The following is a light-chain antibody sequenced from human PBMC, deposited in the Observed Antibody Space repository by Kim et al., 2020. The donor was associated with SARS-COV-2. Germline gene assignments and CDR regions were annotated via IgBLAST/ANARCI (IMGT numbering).Light chain of an antibody. Sequence: DIQMTQSPPTLSASVGDSVTMTCRASQTISSRMAWYQQKPGKVPTLLIYEASTLESGVPSRFSGSRSGTEFTLTISSLQPDDFATYYCQQYNDYSATFGQGTKLEI. CDR1: QTISSR. CDR2: EAS. CDR3: QQYNDYSAT. V-gene: IGKV1-5*03. J-gene: IGKJ2*01.